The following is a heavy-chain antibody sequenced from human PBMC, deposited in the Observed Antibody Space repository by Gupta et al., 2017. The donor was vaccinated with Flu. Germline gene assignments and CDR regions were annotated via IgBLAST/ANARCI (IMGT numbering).Heavy chain of an antibody. CDR2: ISYDGSNK. J-gene: IGHJ4*02. D-gene: IGHD2-15*01. CDR1: GFTFSRYG. V-gene: IGHV3-30*18. CDR3: AKSGVGYCSGGSCSYFDY. Sequence: QVQLVESGGGVVQPGRSLRLSCAASGFTFSRYGMHWVRQAPGKGLEWVAVISYDGSNKYYADSVKGRFTISRDNSKNTLYLQMNSLRAEDTAVYYCAKSGVGYCSGGSCSYFDYWGQGTLVTVSS.